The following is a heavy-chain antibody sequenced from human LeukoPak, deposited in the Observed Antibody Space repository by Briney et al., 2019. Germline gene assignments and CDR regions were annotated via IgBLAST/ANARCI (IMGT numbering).Heavy chain of an antibody. CDR1: GFTFSNAW. J-gene: IGHJ6*02. V-gene: IGHV3-15*01. CDR3: TTAVENYGDYLYYYYGMDV. CDR2: IKSKTDGGTT. Sequence: KPGGSLRLSCAASGFTFSNAWMSWVRQAPGKGLEWVGRIKSKTDGGTTDYAAPVKGRFTISRDDSKNTLYLQMNSLKTEDTAVYYCTTAVENYGDYLYYYYGMDVWGQGTTVTVSS. D-gene: IGHD4-17*01.